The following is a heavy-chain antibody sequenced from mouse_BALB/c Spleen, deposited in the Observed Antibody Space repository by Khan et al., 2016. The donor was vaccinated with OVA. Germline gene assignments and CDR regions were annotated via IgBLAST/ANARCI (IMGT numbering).Heavy chain of an antibody. CDR3: TRIYRSDFDY. CDR2: INPHIGET. CDR1: GYSFTGYF. Sequence: VQLKQSGPEVVRPGASVKISCTASGYSFTGYFMNWVMQSHGKSLGWIGRINPHIGETFYNQRFKDKATLTVDESSSTAHMELRSLASEDSAVYYCTRIYRSDFDYWGQGTTLTVSP. V-gene: IGHV1-20*02. D-gene: IGHD1-1*01. J-gene: IGHJ2*01.